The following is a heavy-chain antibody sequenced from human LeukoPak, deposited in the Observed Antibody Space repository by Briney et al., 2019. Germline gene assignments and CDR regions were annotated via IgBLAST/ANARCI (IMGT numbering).Heavy chain of an antibody. J-gene: IGHJ4*02. Sequence: GASVKVSCKASGYTFTSYDINWVRQATGRGLEWMGWMNPNSGNTGYAQKFQGRVTMTRNTSISTAYMELSSLRSEDTAVYYCARTYKYSSSWYDGYWGQGTLVTVSS. CDR2: MNPNSGNT. V-gene: IGHV1-8*01. CDR1: GYTFTSYD. CDR3: ARTYKYSSSWYDGY. D-gene: IGHD6-13*01.